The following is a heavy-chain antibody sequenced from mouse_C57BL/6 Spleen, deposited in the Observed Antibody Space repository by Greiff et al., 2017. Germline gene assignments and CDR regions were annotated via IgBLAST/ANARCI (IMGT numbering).Heavy chain of an antibody. CDR2: IDPSDSYT. V-gene: IGHV1-50*01. J-gene: IGHJ4*01. CDR3: ASQGVTTGDYYAMDY. CDR1: GYTFTSYW. Sequence: QVQLQQPGAELVKPGASVKLSCKASGYTFTSYWMQWVKQRPGQGLEWIGEIDPSDSYTNYNQKFKGKATLTVDTSSSTAYMQLSSLTSEDSAVYYWASQGVTTGDYYAMDYWGQGTSVTVSS. D-gene: IGHD2-2*01.